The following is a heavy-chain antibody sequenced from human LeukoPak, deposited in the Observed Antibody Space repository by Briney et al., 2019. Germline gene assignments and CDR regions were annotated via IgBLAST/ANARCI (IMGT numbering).Heavy chain of an antibody. Sequence: GGSLRLSCAASGFSFSEYWMAWVRRAPGKGLEWVANIWPDGSDKYHVDSVRGRFTISRDNALYSLNLQMNSLRAEDTAVYYCAKLLPAGDYWGQGTLVTVSS. CDR2: IWPDGSDK. CDR3: AKLLPAGDY. D-gene: IGHD2-2*01. CDR1: GFSFSEYW. J-gene: IGHJ4*02. V-gene: IGHV3-7*03.